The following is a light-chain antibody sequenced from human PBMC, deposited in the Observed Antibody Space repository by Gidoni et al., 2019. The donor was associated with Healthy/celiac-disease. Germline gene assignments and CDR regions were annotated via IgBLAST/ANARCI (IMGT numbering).Light chain of an antibody. Sequence: QMTQSPSSLSASVGDRVTITCRASQSISSYLNWYQQKPGKAPKLLIYAASSLQSGAPSRFSGSGSXTDXTXTIXXLQPXXFAXXXCQXXXSTXXTFXXXTKLEIK. CDR2: AAS. V-gene: IGKV1-39*01. J-gene: IGKJ2*01. CDR1: QSISSY. CDR3: QXXXSTXXT.